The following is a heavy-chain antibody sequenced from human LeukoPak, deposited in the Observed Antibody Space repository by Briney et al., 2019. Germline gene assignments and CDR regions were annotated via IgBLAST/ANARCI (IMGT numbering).Heavy chain of an antibody. V-gene: IGHV3-48*03. D-gene: IGHD1-26*01. J-gene: IGHJ4*02. Sequence: GGSLRLSCAASGFTFSSYEMNWVRQAPGKGLEWVSYISSSGSTIYYADSVKGRFTISRDNAKNSLYLQMDSLRAEDTAVYYCARDSVRKDDYWGQGTLVTVSS. CDR1: GFTFSSYE. CDR2: ISSSGSTI. CDR3: ARDSVRKDDY.